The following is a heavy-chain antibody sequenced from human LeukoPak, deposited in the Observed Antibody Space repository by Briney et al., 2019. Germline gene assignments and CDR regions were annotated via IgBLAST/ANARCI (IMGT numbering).Heavy chain of an antibody. J-gene: IGHJ5*01. V-gene: IGHV1-2*02. D-gene: IGHD2-21*02. CDR1: GYTVTDYF. Sequence: ASVKVSWKASGYTVTDYFIHWVRQAPGQGLEWMGWINPNIGDASYAQKFQDRATMTRDRSINTAYMELSRLTSDDTAVYYCARMALDGGDSIGFDSWGQGTLVTVSS. CDR2: INPNIGDA. CDR3: ARMALDGGDSIGFDS.